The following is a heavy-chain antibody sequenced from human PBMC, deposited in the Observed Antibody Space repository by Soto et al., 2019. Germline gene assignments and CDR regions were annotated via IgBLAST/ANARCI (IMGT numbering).Heavy chain of an antibody. CDR3: ARHGFGSLHGLVDV. D-gene: IGHD3-10*01. CDR2: IQYNGYS. J-gene: IGHJ6*02. CDR1: GGSITNYY. Sequence: QVQLQESDPGLVKPSETLSLTCTVSGGSITNYYCSWFRQPPGKGLEWIGYIQYNGYSAYNLSLKRRVTMSMDTSKTQFSLMLESVTATDTAVYYCARHGFGSLHGLVDVWGQVTTVIVSS. V-gene: IGHV4-59*08.